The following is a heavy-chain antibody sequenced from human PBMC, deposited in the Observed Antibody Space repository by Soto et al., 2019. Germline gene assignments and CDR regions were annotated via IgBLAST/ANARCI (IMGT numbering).Heavy chain of an antibody. V-gene: IGHV3-74*01. CDR3: ARAGELSLRHFDS. CDR1: GFTFGNFW. CDR2: INSDGST. J-gene: IGHJ4*02. Sequence: PGGSLRLSCAASGFTFGNFWMHWVRQAPGKGLEWVSRINSDGSTSYADFLKDRFTISRDNAKNTLYLQMKSLRAEDTAVYYCARAGELSLRHFDSWGQGTLVTVSS. D-gene: IGHD3-16*01.